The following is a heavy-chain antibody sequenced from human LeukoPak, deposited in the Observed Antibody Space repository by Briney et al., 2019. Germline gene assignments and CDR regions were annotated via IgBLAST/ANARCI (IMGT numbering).Heavy chain of an antibody. CDR3: ARDPEYCTNGVCYIEGY. CDR2: INPNSGGT. V-gene: IGHV1-2*06. CDR1: GYTFTGYY. Sequence: ASVKVSCKASGYTFTGYYMHWVRQAPGQGLEWMGRINPNSGGTNYAQKFQGRVTMTRDTSIRTAYMELSRLRSDDTAVYYCARDPEYCTNGVCYIEGYWGQGTLVTVSS. J-gene: IGHJ4*02. D-gene: IGHD2-8*01.